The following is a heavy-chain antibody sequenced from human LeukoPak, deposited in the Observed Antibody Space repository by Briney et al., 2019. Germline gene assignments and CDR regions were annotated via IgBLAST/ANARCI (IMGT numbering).Heavy chain of an antibody. J-gene: IGHJ3*02. Sequence: SETLSLNCTVSGCSISSGSYYWSWIRQPAGKGLEWIGRIYTSGSTNYNPSLKSRVTISVDTSKNQFSLKLSSVTAADTAVYYCARDRSWYDAFDIWGQGTMVTVSS. CDR2: IYTSGST. CDR3: ARDRSWYDAFDI. D-gene: IGHD6-13*01. V-gene: IGHV4-61*02. CDR1: GCSISSGSYY.